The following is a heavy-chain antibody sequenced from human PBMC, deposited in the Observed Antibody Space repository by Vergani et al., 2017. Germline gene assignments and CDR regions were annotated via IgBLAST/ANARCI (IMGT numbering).Heavy chain of an antibody. CDR2: IYHSGNT. CDR3: ARHRLEDSGYDFGGMDV. V-gene: IGHV4-38-2*01. CDR1: GYFISSGYY. D-gene: IGHD5-12*01. J-gene: IGHJ6*02. Sequence: QVQLQESRPGLVKPSETLSLTCAVSGYFISSGYYWGWIRQPPGKGLEWIGSIYHSGNTYYNPSLKSRVTISLDTSKDQFSLKLSSVTAADTAVYYCARHRLEDSGYDFGGMDVWGQGTTVIVSS.